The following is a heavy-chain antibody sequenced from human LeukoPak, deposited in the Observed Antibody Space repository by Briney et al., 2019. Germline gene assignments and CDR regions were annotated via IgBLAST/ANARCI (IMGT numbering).Heavy chain of an antibody. CDR1: GGSISSGSYY. D-gene: IGHD1-1*01. CDR3: ARGKTNRYFDL. CDR2: IYTSGST. V-gene: IGHV4-61*02. J-gene: IGHJ2*01. Sequence: SETLSLTCTVSGGSISSGSYYWSWIRQPAGKGLEWIGRIYTSGSTNYNPSLKSRVTISVDTSKNQFSLKLSSVTAADTAVYYCARGKTNRYFDLWGRGTLVTVSS.